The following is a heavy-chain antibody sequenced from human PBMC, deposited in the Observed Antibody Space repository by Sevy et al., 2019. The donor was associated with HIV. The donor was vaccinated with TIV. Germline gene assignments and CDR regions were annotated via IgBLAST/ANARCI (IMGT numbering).Heavy chain of an antibody. D-gene: IGHD1-26*01. CDR1: GFSFSYYG. J-gene: IGHJ6*02. Sequence: GGSLRLSCTGSGFSFSYYGIHWVRQAPGKGLDWVALISHDGINEYYADSVKGRFTISRDNCKNTVYLEMNRLRNEDTAIYFCANAYSGSYSHSYLYALDVWGQGTTVTVSS. CDR2: ISHDGINE. CDR3: ANAYSGSYSHSYLYALDV. V-gene: IGHV3-30*18.